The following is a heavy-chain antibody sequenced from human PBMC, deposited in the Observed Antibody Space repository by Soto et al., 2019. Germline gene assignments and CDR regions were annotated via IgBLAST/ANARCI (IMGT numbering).Heavy chain of an antibody. Sequence: GGSLRLSCVASGFDFRSYEMNWVRQAPGKGLEWVSNIRANDESIYYADSVKGRFTISRDNSKNTLYLQMNSLRAEDTAVYYCAKANFGWNEINWFDPWGQGTLVTVSS. D-gene: IGHD1-1*01. V-gene: IGHV3-23*01. CDR3: AKANFGWNEINWFDP. J-gene: IGHJ5*02. CDR1: GFDFRSYE. CDR2: IRANDESI.